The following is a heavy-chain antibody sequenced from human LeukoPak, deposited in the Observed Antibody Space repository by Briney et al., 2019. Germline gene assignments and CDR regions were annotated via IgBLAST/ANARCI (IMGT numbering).Heavy chain of an antibody. D-gene: IGHD5-12*01. CDR2: LYPGDSVT. J-gene: IGHJ4*02. CDR3: ARRGYSAYDLDY. Sequence: GESLNISCRGSGYSFSTYWVVWVRQMPGKGLEWMGCLYPGDSVTRYSPSFQGQVTLSADKSISTAYLQWSSLKASDTAIYYCARRGYSAYDLDYWGQGTLVTVSS. V-gene: IGHV5-51*01. CDR1: GYSFSTYW.